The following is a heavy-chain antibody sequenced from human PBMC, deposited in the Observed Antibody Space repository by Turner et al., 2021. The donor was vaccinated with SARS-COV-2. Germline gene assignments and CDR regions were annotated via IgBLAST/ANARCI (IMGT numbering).Heavy chain of an antibody. Sequence: EVLLVESGGVLVQPGGSLRLSCAASGFTFSSYEMNWVRQAPGKGLEWVSYISSSGRTRYYGDSVKGRFTIARDNAKNSLYLQMNSLRAEDTAVYYCARDFYDNSCYYQPNYYYGMDVWGQGTTVTVSS. D-gene: IGHD3-22*01. J-gene: IGHJ6*02. CDR3: ARDFYDNSCYYQPNYYYGMDV. V-gene: IGHV3-48*03. CDR1: GFTFSSYE. CDR2: ISSSGRTR.